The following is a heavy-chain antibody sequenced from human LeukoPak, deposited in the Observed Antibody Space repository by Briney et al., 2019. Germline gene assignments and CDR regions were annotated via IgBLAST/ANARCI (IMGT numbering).Heavy chain of an antibody. CDR2: IKQDGSEK. CDR1: GFTFSGYW. Sequence: GGSLRLSCAASGFTFSGYWMSWVRQAPGKGLEWVANIKQDGSEKYYVDSVKGRFTISRDNAKNSLYLQMNSLRAEDTAVYYCARVKNAIPAATFDYWGQGTLVTASS. V-gene: IGHV3-7*01. D-gene: IGHD2-2*01. J-gene: IGHJ4*02. CDR3: ARVKNAIPAATFDY.